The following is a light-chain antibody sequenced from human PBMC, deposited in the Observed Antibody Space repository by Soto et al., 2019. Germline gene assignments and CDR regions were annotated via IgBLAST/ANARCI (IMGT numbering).Light chain of an antibody. CDR1: QSVSSSY. CDR3: QQYGKSAMFT. Sequence: EIVLTQSPGTLSLSPGDRATLSCRASQSVSSSYFAGYQQKPGQAPSLLIYGASNRATGIPDRFSGGGSGTDFTLTISRLEPEDFAVYYCQQYGKSAMFTFGQGTKLEIK. CDR2: GAS. V-gene: IGKV3-20*01. J-gene: IGKJ2*01.